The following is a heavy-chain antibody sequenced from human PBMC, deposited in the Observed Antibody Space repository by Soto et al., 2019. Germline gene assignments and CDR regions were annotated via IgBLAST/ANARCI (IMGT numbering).Heavy chain of an antibody. D-gene: IGHD6-13*01. CDR1: GYSFTSYW. V-gene: IGHV5-10-1*01. J-gene: IGHJ4*02. CDR3: ARLQAAAGDNDRTFDY. Sequence: EVQLVQSGAEVKKPGESLSISCKGSGYSFTSYWISWVRQMPVTGLERMGRIDPSDSYTNYSPSFQGHVTISADKSISTAYLQWSSLKASDTAMYYCARLQAAAGDNDRTFDYWGQGTLVTVSS. CDR2: IDPSDSYT.